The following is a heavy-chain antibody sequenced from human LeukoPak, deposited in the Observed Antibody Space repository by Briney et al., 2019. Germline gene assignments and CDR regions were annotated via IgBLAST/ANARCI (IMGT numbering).Heavy chain of an antibody. Sequence: GGSLRLPCAVSGFTFSSYSMSWVRQAPGKGLEWVSHISSSGSTTYYADSVKGRFTISRDNAKNSLYLQMNSLRAEDTAVYYCASPQYYFDYWGQGTLVTVSS. CDR1: GFTFSSYS. V-gene: IGHV3-48*04. CDR3: ASPQYYFDY. J-gene: IGHJ4*02. D-gene: IGHD5-24*01. CDR2: ISSSGSTT.